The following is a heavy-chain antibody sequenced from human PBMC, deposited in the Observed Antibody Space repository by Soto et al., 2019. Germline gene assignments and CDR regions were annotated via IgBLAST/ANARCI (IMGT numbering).Heavy chain of an antibody. V-gene: IGHV1-69*08. J-gene: IGHJ5*02. CDR2: IIPFFGSA. CDR3: SGRPDTPLVTET. Sequence: QFQLVQSEAEVKKPGSSVKVSCKASGGTFSTLTINWVRQAPGQGLEWMGRIIPFFGSAVYAQTFQGRVILSADRSSNTAYMELSSLTSADTAVYYCSGRPDTPLVTETWGQGTLVTVSS. D-gene: IGHD2-21*02. CDR1: GGTFSTLT.